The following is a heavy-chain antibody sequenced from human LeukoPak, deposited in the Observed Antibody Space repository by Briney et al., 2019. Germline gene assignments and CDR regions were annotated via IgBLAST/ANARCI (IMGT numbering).Heavy chain of an antibody. D-gene: IGHD1-26*01. CDR3: ASDLKWELLQAFVY. J-gene: IGHJ4*02. CDR1: GFTFSRYW. Sequence: PGGSLRLSCAASGFTFSRYWMHWVSQAPGKGLVWVSRINCDGSSTSYADSVKGRFTISRDNAKNTLYLQMNTLRAEGTAVYYCASDLKWELLQAFVYWGERALVTVSS. V-gene: IGHV3-74*01. CDR2: INCDGSST.